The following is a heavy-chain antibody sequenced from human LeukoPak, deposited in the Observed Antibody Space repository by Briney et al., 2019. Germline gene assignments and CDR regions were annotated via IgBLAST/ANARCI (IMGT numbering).Heavy chain of an antibody. CDR2: IKQEGSER. J-gene: IGHJ4*02. CDR3: ARSESTMTTWSMDY. CDR1: GVPFSLYC. Sequence: GGPLRLSCATSGVPFSLYCVTWVRPAPGKGLGWVAYIKQEGSERYYGDSVEGRFTISRDNARNSVYLQMNSLRAEDTATYYCARSESTMTTWSMDYWGQGILVTVSS. D-gene: IGHD5-24*01. V-gene: IGHV3-7*01.